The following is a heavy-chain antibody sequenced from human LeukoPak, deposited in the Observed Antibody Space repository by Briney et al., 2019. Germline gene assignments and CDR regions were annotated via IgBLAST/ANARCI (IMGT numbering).Heavy chain of an antibody. CDR1: GFTFSSYA. V-gene: IGHV3-30*04. CDR3: ARVAGISY. CDR2: ISYDGSNK. D-gene: IGHD6-19*01. J-gene: IGHJ4*02. Sequence: GGSLRLSCAASGFTFSSYAMHWVRQAPGKGLEWVAVISYDGSNKYYADSVKGRFTISRDNSKNTLYLQMNSLRAEDTAVYYCARVAGISYWGQGTLVTVSS.